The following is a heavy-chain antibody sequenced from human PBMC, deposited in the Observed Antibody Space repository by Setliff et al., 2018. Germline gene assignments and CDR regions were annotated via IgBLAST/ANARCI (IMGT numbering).Heavy chain of an antibody. Sequence: GGSLRLSCEASGFTFSGYSMNWVHQAPGKGLEWVSYISSSSHIISYADSVKGRFTISRGNAKNSLYLQMNSLRAEDTAVYYCASAGHSGSWFPFDAFHIWGQGTMVTVSS. CDR1: GFTFSGYS. D-gene: IGHD6-13*01. V-gene: IGHV3-48*01. CDR3: ASAGHSGSWFPFDAFHI. J-gene: IGHJ3*02. CDR2: ISSSSHII.